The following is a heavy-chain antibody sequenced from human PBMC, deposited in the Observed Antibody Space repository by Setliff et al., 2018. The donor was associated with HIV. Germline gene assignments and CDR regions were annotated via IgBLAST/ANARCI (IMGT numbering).Heavy chain of an antibody. D-gene: IGHD6-13*01. V-gene: IGHV2-5*01. CDR2: IYWNNNK. J-gene: IGHJ3*02. Sequence: GSGPTLVNPTQTLTLTCTFSGLSLSTSGVGVGWIRQSPGKALEWLAFIYWNNNKHYSTSLKSRLTVTKDTSKNRVVFTMTNMDPVDTATYYCARTRVAAAGVGFDIWGQGTMVTVSS. CDR3: ARTRVAAAGVGFDI. CDR1: GLSLSTSGVG.